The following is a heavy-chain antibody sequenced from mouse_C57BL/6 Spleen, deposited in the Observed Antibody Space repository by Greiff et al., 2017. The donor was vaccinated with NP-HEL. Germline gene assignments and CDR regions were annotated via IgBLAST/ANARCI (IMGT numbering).Heavy chain of an antibody. J-gene: IGHJ2*01. D-gene: IGHD2-4*01. CDR2: IHPNSGST. V-gene: IGHV1-64*01. CDR1: GYTFTSYW. Sequence: VQLQQPGAELVKPGASVKLSCKASGYTFTSYWMHWVKQRPGQGLEWIGMIHPNSGSTNYNEKFKSKATLTVDKSSSTAYMQLSSLTSEDSAVYYCARDDYDDAPFDYWGQGTTLTVSS. CDR3: ARDDYDDAPFDY.